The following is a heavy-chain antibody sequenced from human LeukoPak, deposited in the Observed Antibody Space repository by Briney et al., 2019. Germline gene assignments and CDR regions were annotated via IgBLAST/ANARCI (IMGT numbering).Heavy chain of an antibody. V-gene: IGHV4-59*01. CDR3: ARDCGYSYGWNYYYYGMDV. Sequence: SETLSLTCTVSGGSISSYYWSWIRQPPGKGLEWIGCIYYSGSTNYNPSLKSRVTISVGTSKNQFSLKLSSVTAADTAVYYCARDCGYSYGWNYYYYGMDVWGQGTTVTVSS. D-gene: IGHD5-18*01. CDR2: IYYSGST. CDR1: GGSISSYY. J-gene: IGHJ6*02.